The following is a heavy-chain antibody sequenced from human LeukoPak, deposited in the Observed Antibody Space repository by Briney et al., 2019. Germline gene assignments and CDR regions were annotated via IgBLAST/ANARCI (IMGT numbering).Heavy chain of an antibody. Sequence: PSETLSLTCTVSGGSISSSSYYWSWIRQPPGKGLEWVGNIYYSGSTYYNPSLKSRVTISVDTSKNQFSLKLSSVTAADTAVYYCARDGRFPPEVLPRYFDYWGQGTLVTVSS. V-gene: IGHV4-39*07. CDR2: IYYSGST. D-gene: IGHD1-26*01. CDR1: GGSISSSSYY. J-gene: IGHJ4*02. CDR3: ARDGRFPPEVLPRYFDY.